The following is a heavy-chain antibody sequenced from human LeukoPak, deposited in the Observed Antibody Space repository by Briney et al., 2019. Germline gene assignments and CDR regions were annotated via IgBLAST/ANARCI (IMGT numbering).Heavy chain of an antibody. J-gene: IGHJ4*02. CDR3: ASGGMVSSYDY. D-gene: IGHD3-16*01. CDR1: GFTFSSYA. Sequence: RGSLRLSCAASGFTFSSYAMHWVRQAPGKGLEWVAVISYDGSNKYYADSVKGRFTISRDNSKNTLYLQMNSLRAEDTAVYYCASGGMVSSYDYWGQGTLVTVSS. CDR2: ISYDGSNK. V-gene: IGHV3-30-3*01.